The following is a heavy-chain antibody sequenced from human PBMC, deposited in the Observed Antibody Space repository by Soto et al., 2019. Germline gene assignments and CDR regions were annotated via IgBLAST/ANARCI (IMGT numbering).Heavy chain of an antibody. D-gene: IGHD3-16*01. CDR1: GFSFSDHY. J-gene: IGHJ4*02. Sequence: EVQLVESGGGLVQPGGSLRLSCAASGFSFSDHYMDWVRQAPGKGLEWVGRARNKARSYSIEYAASVKGRFTISRDDSKSSVYLQMNSLETEDTAVYYCAGVRWGDVDYWGQGTLVTVSS. V-gene: IGHV3-72*01. CDR3: AGVRWGDVDY. CDR2: ARNKARSYSI.